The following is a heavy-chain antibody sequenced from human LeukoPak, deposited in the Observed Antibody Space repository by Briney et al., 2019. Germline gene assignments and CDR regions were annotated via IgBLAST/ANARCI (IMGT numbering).Heavy chain of an antibody. CDR1: GGTFSSYA. Sequence: PVKVSCKASGGTFSSYAISWVRQAPGQGLEWMGGIIPIFGTANYAQKFQGRVTITTDESTSTAYMELSSLRSEDTAVYYCARDGPSGYDYSFDYWGQGTLVTVSS. J-gene: IGHJ4*02. V-gene: IGHV1-69*05. CDR3: ARDGPSGYDYSFDY. D-gene: IGHD5-12*01. CDR2: IIPIFGTA.